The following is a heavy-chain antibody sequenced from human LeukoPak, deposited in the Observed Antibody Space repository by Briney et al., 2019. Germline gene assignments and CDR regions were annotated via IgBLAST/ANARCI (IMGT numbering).Heavy chain of an antibody. CDR2: IKQDGSKK. D-gene: IGHD3-22*01. Sequence: PGGSLRLSCAASGFTFSSYWMSWVRQAPGKGLEWVANIKQDGSKKYYVDSVKGRFTISRDNAKNSLYLQMNSLRAEDTAVYYCARDLYRIVVVPHYFDYWGQGTLVTVSS. V-gene: IGHV3-7*01. CDR3: ARDLYRIVVVPHYFDY. J-gene: IGHJ4*02. CDR1: GFTFSSYW.